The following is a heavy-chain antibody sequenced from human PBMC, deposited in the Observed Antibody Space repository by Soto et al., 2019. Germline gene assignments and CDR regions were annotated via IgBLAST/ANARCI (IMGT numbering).Heavy chain of an antibody. CDR1: GYTFTGYY. CDR2: INPNSGGT. D-gene: IGHD6-13*01. V-gene: IGHV1-2*02. J-gene: IGHJ5*02. CDR3: ARENSGIAAAGPPAGWFDP. Sequence: ASVKGSCKASGYTFTGYYMHWVRQAPGQGLEWMGWINPNSGGTNYAQKFQGRVTMTRDTSISTAYMELSRLRSDDTAVYYCARENSGIAAAGPPAGWFDPWGQGTLVTVSS.